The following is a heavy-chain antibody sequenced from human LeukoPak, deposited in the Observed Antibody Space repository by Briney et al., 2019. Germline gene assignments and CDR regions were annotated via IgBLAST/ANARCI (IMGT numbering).Heavy chain of an antibody. V-gene: IGHV3-48*03. D-gene: IGHD1-26*01. CDR3: ARPRGGAYAGAFDI. Sequence: PTGGSLRLSCAASEFTFSSYEMNWVRQAPGKGLEWVSYISSRGGTIYYADSLKGRFTISRDNAKNSLYLQMNSLRAEDTAVYYCARPRGGAYAGAFDIWGQGTMVTVSS. CDR1: EFTFSSYE. CDR2: ISSRGGTI. J-gene: IGHJ3*02.